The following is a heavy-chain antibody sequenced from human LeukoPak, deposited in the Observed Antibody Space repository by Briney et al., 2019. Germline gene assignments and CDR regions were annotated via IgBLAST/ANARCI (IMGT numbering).Heavy chain of an antibody. V-gene: IGHV3-48*03. D-gene: IGHD5-24*01. CDR3: ARGMDFDY. J-gene: IGHJ4*02. CDR1: GGSISSSSYY. Sequence: LSLTCTVSGGSISSSSYYWSWVRQAPGKGLEWVSYISSSGSTIYYADSVKGRFTISRDNAKNSLYLQMNSLRAEDTAVYYCARGMDFDYWGQGTLVTVSS. CDR2: ISSSGSTI.